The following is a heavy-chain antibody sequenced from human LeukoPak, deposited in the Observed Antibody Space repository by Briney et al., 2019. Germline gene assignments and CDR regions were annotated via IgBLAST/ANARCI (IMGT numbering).Heavy chain of an antibody. Sequence: VTPSETLSLTCTVSGRSISSYYWSWLRQPAGKGLEWIGRIYTSGSTNYNPSLKSRVTMSVDTSKNQFSLKLSSVTAADTAVYYCARVNDFYNWFDPWGQGTLVTVSS. CDR3: ARVNDFYNWFDP. CDR1: GRSISSYY. J-gene: IGHJ5*02. V-gene: IGHV4-4*07. CDR2: IYTSGST. D-gene: IGHD2/OR15-2a*01.